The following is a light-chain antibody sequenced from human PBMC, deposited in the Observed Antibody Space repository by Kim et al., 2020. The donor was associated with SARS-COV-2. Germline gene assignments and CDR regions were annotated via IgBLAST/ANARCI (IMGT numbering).Light chain of an antibody. CDR3: QQYGSSWT. Sequence: IVLTQSPGTLSLSPGEGVTLSCRASQRINNDYVAWYQQRPGQSPKLLVYGASTRASGVSDRFTGSGSGTDFTLTISRLEPEDSAVYYCQQYGSSWTFGQGTKVEIK. J-gene: IGKJ1*01. CDR2: GAS. V-gene: IGKV3-20*01. CDR1: QRINNDY.